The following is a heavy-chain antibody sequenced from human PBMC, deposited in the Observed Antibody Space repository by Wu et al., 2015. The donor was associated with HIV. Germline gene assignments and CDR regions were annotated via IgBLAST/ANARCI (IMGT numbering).Heavy chain of an antibody. D-gene: IGHD3-10*01. CDR1: GYAFLRHG. CDR3: VKARGSGAYHFFYLDV. J-gene: IGHJ6*03. Sequence: QLEQPGVEVQKPGAALKVSCKASGYAFLRHGISWVRQAPGQGLEWVGWISAATGDTTYAQKFQGRVTLTRDISATTVFLEFGSLHSDDRAVYYCVKARGSGAYHFFYLDVWGEGTSVSVSS. CDR2: ISAATGDT. V-gene: IGHV1-18*01.